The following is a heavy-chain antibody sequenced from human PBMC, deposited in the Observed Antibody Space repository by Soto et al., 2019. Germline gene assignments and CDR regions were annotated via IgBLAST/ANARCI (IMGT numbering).Heavy chain of an antibody. CDR1: GFTVSYKN. J-gene: IGHJ4*02. V-gene: IGHV3-53*01. CDR2: IYTPGST. CDR3: ARDRPWAATGKYDY. D-gene: IGHD6-13*01. Sequence: PGGSLRLSCAASGFTVSYKNMSWVRQAPGKGLEWVSVIYTPGSTYYADSVKGRFTISRDNSKNTLYLQMNSLRAEDTAVYYCARDRPWAATGKYDYWGQGTLVTVSS.